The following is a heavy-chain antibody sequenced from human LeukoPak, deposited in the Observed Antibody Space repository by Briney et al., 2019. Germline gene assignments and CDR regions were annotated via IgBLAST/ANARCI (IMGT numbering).Heavy chain of an antibody. V-gene: IGHV3-30*18. J-gene: IGHJ4*02. CDR2: ISYDGSNK. CDR1: GFTFSSYG. CDR3: AKDRFSSTSSLGGAFDY. D-gene: IGHD2-2*01. Sequence: GGSLRLSCAASGFTFSSYGMHWVRQAPGKGLEWVAVISYDGSNKYYADSVKGRFTISRDNSKNTLYLQMNSLRAEDTAVYYCAKDRFSSTSSLGGAFDYWGQGTLVTVSS.